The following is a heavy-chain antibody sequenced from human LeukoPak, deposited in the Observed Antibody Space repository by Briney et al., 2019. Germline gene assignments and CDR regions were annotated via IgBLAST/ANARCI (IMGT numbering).Heavy chain of an antibody. CDR1: GYSFTTYW. Sequence: GESLKISCKASGYSFTTYWVAWVRQMPGKGLEWMGMISPGDFGTRYTPSFKGQVTISADKSISTAYLQWSSLKASDTAIYYCARHQGGMDVWGQGTTVTVSS. V-gene: IGHV5-51*01. CDR2: ISPGDFGT. CDR3: ARHQGGMDV. J-gene: IGHJ6*02.